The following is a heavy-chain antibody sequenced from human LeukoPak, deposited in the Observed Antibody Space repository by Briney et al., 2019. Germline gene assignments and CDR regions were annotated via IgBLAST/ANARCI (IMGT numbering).Heavy chain of an antibody. D-gene: IGHD4-11*01. CDR3: AKGRDYSNYGPFDY. V-gene: IGHV3-53*05. CDR2: IGTSGDTT. CDR1: GFIVSGNY. J-gene: IGHJ4*02. Sequence: QPGGSLRLSCAASGFIVSGNYMTWVRQAPGKGLEWVSAIGTSGDTTYYADSVKGRFTISRDDAKNSLYLQMNSLRAEDMALYYCAKGRDYSNYGPFDYWGQGTLVTVSS.